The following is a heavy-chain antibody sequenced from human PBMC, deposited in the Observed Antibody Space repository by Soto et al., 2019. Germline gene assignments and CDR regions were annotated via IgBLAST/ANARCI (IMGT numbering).Heavy chain of an antibody. D-gene: IGHD3-22*01. V-gene: IGHV1-69*01. CDR2: IIPIFGKA. Sequence: QVQLVQSGAGVKKPGSSVKVSCKASGGTFSSYAISWVRQAPGQGLEWMGGIIPIFGKAHYAQKVQGRVTITADESTSTAYMELSSLRSEDTAVYYGASRFPYYCDSSGFAPVDVWGQGTMVTVSS. CDR1: GGTFSSYA. J-gene: IGHJ6*02. CDR3: ASRFPYYCDSSGFAPVDV.